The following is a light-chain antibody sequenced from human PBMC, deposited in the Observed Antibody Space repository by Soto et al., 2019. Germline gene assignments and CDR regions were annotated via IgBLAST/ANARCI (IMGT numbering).Light chain of an antibody. J-gene: IGKJ1*01. Sequence: DIQMTQSPSSLFASVGDRVTITCPASQGIGNNLGWYQQKPGKAPKRLIYGTSNLQYGAPSRFSGSGSGTEFTLTITSLQPEDFATYYCLQHDTYPRTFGPGTKVDIK. V-gene: IGKV1-17*01. CDR3: LQHDTYPRT. CDR2: GTS. CDR1: QGIGNN.